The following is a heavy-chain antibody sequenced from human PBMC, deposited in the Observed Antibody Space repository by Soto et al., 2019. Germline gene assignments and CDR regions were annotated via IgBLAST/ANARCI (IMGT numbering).Heavy chain of an antibody. J-gene: IGHJ3*02. CDR1: GFTVSSNY. CDR2: IYSGGST. CDR3: ARDSDGSGAFDI. D-gene: IGHD3-10*01. Sequence: GGSLRLSCAASGFTVSSNYMSWFRRAPGRGREWVSVIYSGGSTYYADSVKGRFTISRDNSKNTLYLQMNSLRAEDTAVYYCARDSDGSGAFDIWGQGTMVTVSS. V-gene: IGHV3-66*02.